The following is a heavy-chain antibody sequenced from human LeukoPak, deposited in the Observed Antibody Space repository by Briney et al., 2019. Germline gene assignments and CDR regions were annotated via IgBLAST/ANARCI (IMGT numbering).Heavy chain of an antibody. V-gene: IGHV4-34*01. CDR2: INHSGST. CDR1: GGSFSGYY. J-gene: IGHJ2*01. D-gene: IGHD3-22*01. Sequence: PSETLSLTCAVYGGSFSGYYWSWIRQPPGKGLEWIGEINHSGSTNYNPSLKSRVTISVDTSKNQFSLKLSPVTAADTAVYYCARGYAMIVVVPYWYFDLWGRGTLVTVSS. CDR3: ARGYAMIVVVPYWYFDL.